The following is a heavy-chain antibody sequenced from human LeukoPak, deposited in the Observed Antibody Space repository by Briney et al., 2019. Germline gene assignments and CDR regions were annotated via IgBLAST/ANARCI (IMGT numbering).Heavy chain of an antibody. J-gene: IGHJ4*02. Sequence: GGSLRLSCSASGFTFSSYAMHWVRQAPGKGLEYASAISSNGGSTYYADSVKGRFTISRDNSKNTLYLQMSSLRAEDTAVYYCVKVYRRSSSWYPPVPPAGTFDYWGQGTLVTVSS. D-gene: IGHD6-13*01. CDR1: GFTFSSYA. CDR2: ISSNGGST. CDR3: VKVYRRSSSWYPPVPPAGTFDY. V-gene: IGHV3-64D*06.